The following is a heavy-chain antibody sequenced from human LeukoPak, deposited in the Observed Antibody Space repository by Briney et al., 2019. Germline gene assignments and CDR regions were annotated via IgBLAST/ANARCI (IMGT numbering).Heavy chain of an antibody. J-gene: IGHJ6*04. V-gene: IGHV4-39*07. CDR3: AREENYDLNV. Sequence: SETLSLTCTVSGGSISSSSYYWGWIRQPPGKGLEWIGSIYYSGSTYYNPSLKSRVTISVDTSKNQFSLKLSSVTAADTAVYYCAREENYDLNVWGKGTTVTVSS. CDR2: IYYSGST. CDR1: GGSISSSSYY.